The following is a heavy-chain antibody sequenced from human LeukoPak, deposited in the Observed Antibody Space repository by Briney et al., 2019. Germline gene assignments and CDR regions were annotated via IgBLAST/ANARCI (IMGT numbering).Heavy chain of an antibody. V-gene: IGHV4-59*08. J-gene: IGHJ4*02. Sequence: PSETLSLTCTVSGGSISGYYWRWFRQPPGMGLEWIGYIYYTGSPNYNPSLKSRVTISVDTSNNQFSLRLSSVTAADTAVYYCARHANDGYYPLDYWGQGTLVTVSS. CDR3: ARHANDGYYPLDY. D-gene: IGHD4-17*01. CDR1: GGSISGYY. CDR2: IYYTGSP.